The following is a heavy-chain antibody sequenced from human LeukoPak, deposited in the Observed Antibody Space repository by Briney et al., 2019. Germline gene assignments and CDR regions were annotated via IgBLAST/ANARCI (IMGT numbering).Heavy chain of an antibody. D-gene: IGHD2-2*01. Sequence: GESLRLSCAASGFTFSDYAMHWVRQAPGKGLEWVAVISYDGSNQYYTDSVKGRFTISRDNSKNTLYLQMNSLRAEDTAVYYCARSKVPAAPRRLDYYYGMDVWGQGTTVTVSS. J-gene: IGHJ6*02. V-gene: IGHV3-30-3*01. CDR2: ISYDGSNQ. CDR1: GFTFSDYA. CDR3: ARSKVPAAPRRLDYYYGMDV.